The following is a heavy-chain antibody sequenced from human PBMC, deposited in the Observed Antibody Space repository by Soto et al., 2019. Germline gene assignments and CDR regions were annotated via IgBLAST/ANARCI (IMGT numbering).Heavy chain of an antibody. CDR2: IIPIFGTA. D-gene: IGHD2-2*02. CDR3: ARDPVGCSSTGCYTHYYYYYGMDV. V-gene: IGHV1-69*06. J-gene: IGHJ6*02. Sequence: QVQLVQSGAEVKKPGSSVKVSCKASGGTFSSYAISWVRQAPGQGLEWMGGIIPIFGTANYAQKFQGRVTITADKSTSTAYMELSSLRSEDTAVYYCARDPVGCSSTGCYTHYYYYYGMDVWGQGTTVTVSS. CDR1: GGTFSSYA.